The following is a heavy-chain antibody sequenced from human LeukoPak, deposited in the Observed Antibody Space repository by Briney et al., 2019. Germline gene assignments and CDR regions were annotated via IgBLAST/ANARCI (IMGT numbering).Heavy chain of an antibody. Sequence: SETLSLTCTVSGGSISSYYWSWIRQPAGKGLEWIGEINHSGSTNYNPSLKSRVTISVDTSKNQFSLKLSSVTAADTAVYYCASRAPPAAYWGQGTLVTVSS. CDR3: ASRAPPAAY. J-gene: IGHJ4*02. CDR2: INHSGST. CDR1: GGSISSYY. V-gene: IGHV4-34*01. D-gene: IGHD6-13*01.